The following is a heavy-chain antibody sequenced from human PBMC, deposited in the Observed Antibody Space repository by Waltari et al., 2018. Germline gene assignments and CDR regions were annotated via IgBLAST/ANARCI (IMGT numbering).Heavy chain of an antibody. CDR2: IYYTGST. D-gene: IGHD3-10*01. CDR3: AGGLQDQLGTYYNRY. V-gene: IGHV4-59*11. J-gene: IGHJ4*02. Sequence: QVQLQESGPGLVQPSETLSLSCTVSGGSTTSHFWSWVRQPPGKGLEWIGYIYYTGSTNYNPSLKSRVTISGDTSNNRFSLRLTSVTAADTAVYYCAGGLQDQLGTYYNRYWGQGTLVTVSS. CDR1: GGSTTSHF.